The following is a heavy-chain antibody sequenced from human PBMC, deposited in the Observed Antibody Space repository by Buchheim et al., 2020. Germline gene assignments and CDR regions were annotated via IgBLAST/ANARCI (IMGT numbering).Heavy chain of an antibody. CDR3: ARGRHGSGWPIQH. J-gene: IGHJ1*01. CDR1: GFTFSSYA. CDR2: ISYDGSNK. Sequence: QVQLVESGGGVVQPGRSLRLSCAASGFTFSSYAMHWVRQAPGKGLEWVAVISYDGSNKYYADSVKGRFTISRDNSKNTLYLQMNSLRAEDTAVYYCARGRHGSGWPIQHWGQGTL. D-gene: IGHD6-19*01. V-gene: IGHV3-30-3*01.